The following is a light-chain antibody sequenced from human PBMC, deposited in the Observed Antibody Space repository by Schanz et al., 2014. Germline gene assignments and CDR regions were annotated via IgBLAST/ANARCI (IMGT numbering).Light chain of an antibody. CDR1: SSNIGAGYD. Sequence: QSVLTQPPSVSGAPGQRVTISCTGSSSNIGAGYDVHWYQQFPGRAPKLVIYGNNNRPSGVPHRFSGSKSGASASLAITGLQAEDEADYFCAAWDDSLNGPVFGGGTKVTVL. CDR2: GNN. CDR3: AAWDDSLNGPV. V-gene: IGLV1-40*01. J-gene: IGLJ2*01.